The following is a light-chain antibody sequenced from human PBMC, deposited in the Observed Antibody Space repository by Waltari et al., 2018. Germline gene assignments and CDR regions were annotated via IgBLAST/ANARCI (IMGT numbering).Light chain of an antibody. V-gene: IGLV2-14*01. J-gene: IGLJ2*01. CDR3: SSYTSIKTPYVV. CDR1: TRDVGRYNY. Sequence: QSALTQPASVSGSPGQSITISCTGTTRDVGRYNYVSWYQCHPGKAPVLILYEVTNRPSGVSDRFSGSKSGNPASLSISGLQPEDEADYYCSSYTSIKTPYVVFGGGTKVTVL. CDR2: EVT.